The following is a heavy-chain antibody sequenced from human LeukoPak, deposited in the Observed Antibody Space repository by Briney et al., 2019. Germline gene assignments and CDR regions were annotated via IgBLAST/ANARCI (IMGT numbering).Heavy chain of an antibody. V-gene: IGHV3-7*03. J-gene: IGHJ4*02. Sequence: PGRSLRLSCAASGFTFSSYWMSWVRQAPGKGLEWVANIKQDGSEKYYVDSVKGRFTISRDNAKNSLYLQMNSLRAEDTAVYYCAKDMESAYDCSGYYSSFDSWAQGTLVTVSS. CDR3: AKDMESAYDCSGYYSSFDS. D-gene: IGHD3-22*01. CDR1: GFTFSSYW. CDR2: IKQDGSEK.